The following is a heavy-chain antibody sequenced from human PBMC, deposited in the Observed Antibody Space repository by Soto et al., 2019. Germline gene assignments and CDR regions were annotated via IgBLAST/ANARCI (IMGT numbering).Heavy chain of an antibody. D-gene: IGHD3-10*01. Sequence: LSLTCTVSGGSISSGDYYWSWSRQPPGKGLEWVSYISSSGSTIYYADSVKGRFTISRDNAKNSLYLQMNSLRAEDTAVYYCARDVDYYGSGIWGQGTMVTVSS. CDR1: GGSISSGDYY. CDR2: ISSSGSTI. J-gene: IGHJ3*02. CDR3: ARDVDYYGSGI. V-gene: IGHV3-11*01.